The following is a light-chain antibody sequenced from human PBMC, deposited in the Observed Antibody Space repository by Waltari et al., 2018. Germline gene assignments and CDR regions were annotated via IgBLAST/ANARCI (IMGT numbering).Light chain of an antibody. CDR1: SSNIGADYE. CDR2: GNS. V-gene: IGLV1-40*01. CDR3: QSYDSSLSGGV. Sequence: QSVLTQPPSVSVAPAQRVTISCTGSSSNIGADYEVHGYQPLPGTAPKLLIYGNSNRPSGVPDRFSGSKSGTSASLAITGLQAEDEADYYCQSYDSSLSGGVFGGGTKLTVL. J-gene: IGLJ2*01.